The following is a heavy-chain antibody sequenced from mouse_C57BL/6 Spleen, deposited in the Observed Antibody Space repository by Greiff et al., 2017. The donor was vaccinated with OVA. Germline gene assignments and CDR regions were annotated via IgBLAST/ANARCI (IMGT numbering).Heavy chain of an antibody. Sequence: QVQLKQSGAELVRPGTSVKVSCKASGYAFTNYLIEWVKQRPGQGLEWIGVINPGSGGTNYNEKFKGKATLTADKSSSTAYMQLSSLTSEDSAVYFCARGDYYGSDYFDCWGQGTTLTVSS. D-gene: IGHD1-1*01. CDR3: ARGDYYGSDYFDC. J-gene: IGHJ2*01. CDR2: INPGSGGT. V-gene: IGHV1-54*01. CDR1: GYAFTNYL.